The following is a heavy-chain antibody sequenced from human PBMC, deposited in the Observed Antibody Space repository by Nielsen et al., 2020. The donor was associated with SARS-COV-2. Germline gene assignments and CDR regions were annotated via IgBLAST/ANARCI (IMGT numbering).Heavy chain of an antibody. Sequence: SETLSLTCTVSGGSISSYYWSWIRQPPGKGLEWIGYIYYSGSTNYNPSLKSRVTISVDTSKNQFSLKLSSVTAADTAVYYCARDGMIRGYSYGYPVSEGSRFDYWGQGTLVTVSS. D-gene: IGHD5-18*01. CDR1: GGSISSYY. CDR2: IYYSGST. V-gene: IGHV4-59*12. CDR3: ARDGMIRGYSYGYPVSEGSRFDY. J-gene: IGHJ4*02.